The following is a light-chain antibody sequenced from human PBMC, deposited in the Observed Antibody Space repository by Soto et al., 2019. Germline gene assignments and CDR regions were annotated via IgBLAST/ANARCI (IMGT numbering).Light chain of an antibody. CDR3: SSYTSSRSYV. CDR1: SSDFGIYNS. CDR2: DVS. J-gene: IGLJ1*01. V-gene: IGLV2-14*03. Sequence: QSALTQPASVSGSPGQSITISCTGTSSDFGIYNSVSWYRHYAGRAPRLMIHDVSNRPSGVSDRFSGSKSGNTASLTISGLQAEDEADYYCSSYTSSRSYVFGSGTKVTVL.